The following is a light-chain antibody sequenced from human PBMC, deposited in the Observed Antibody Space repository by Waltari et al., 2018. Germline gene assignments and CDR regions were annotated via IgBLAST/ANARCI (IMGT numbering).Light chain of an antibody. CDR3: QQYGSGYT. CDR1: RTVSSSY. Sequence: ELVLTQSPGTLSLSPGERATLSCRASRTVSSSYLAWYQQKPGQAPRLLIYGASSRATGIPDRVSGSGSRTDFTLTITRLEPEDFAVYYCQQYGSGYTFGQGTKLEIK. CDR2: GAS. V-gene: IGKV3-20*01. J-gene: IGKJ2*01.